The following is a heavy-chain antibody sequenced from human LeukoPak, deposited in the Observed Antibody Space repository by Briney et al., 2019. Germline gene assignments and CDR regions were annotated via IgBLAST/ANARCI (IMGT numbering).Heavy chain of an antibody. CDR3: ARAPFKIGGYYPQYFRH. Sequence: GGSLRLSCAASGFTFSSYWMHWVRQAPGKGLVWVSRIKSDGSTNYADSVKGRFTISRDNAKNTVSLQMNSLRAEATGVYNCARAPFKIGGYYPQYFRHWGQGTLVTVSS. V-gene: IGHV3-74*01. J-gene: IGHJ1*01. CDR2: IKSDGST. CDR1: GFTFSSYW. D-gene: IGHD3-22*01.